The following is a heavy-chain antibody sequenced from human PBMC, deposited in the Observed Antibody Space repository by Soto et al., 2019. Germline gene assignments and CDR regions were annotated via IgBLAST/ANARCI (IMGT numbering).Heavy chain of an antibody. CDR3: ARNSGSFGGYYYGMDV. CDR2: ISYDGSNK. J-gene: IGHJ6*02. V-gene: IGHV3-30-3*01. CDR1: GFTFSSYA. D-gene: IGHD1-26*01. Sequence: PGGSLRLSCAASGFTFSSYAMHWVRQAPGKGLEWVAVISYDGSNKYYADSVKGRFTISRDNYKNTLYLQMNSLRAEDTAVYYCARNSGSFGGYYYGMDVWGQGTTVTVSS.